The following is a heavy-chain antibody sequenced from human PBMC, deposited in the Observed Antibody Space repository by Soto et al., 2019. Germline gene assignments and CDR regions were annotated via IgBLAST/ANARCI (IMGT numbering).Heavy chain of an antibody. D-gene: IGHD6-6*01. CDR2: ISSSGATT. CDR3: VRSARATGWSDL. V-gene: IGHV3-23*01. Sequence: PGGSLRLSCVASGFTFISYAMRWVRQAPGEGLEYVSAISSSGATTYYADSVKGRFTISRDNSQNTVYLQMNGLRPDDTAVYYCVRSARATGWSDLWGQGILVTVSS. J-gene: IGHJ5*02. CDR1: GFTFISYA.